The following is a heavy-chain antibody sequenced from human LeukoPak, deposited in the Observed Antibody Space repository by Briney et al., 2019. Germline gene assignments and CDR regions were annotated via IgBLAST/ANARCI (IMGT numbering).Heavy chain of an antibody. CDR3: ARDGSGWYMYYYYMDV. Sequence: GGSLRLSCAASGFTFDDYGMSWVRQAPGKGLEWVSGINWSGGSTGYADSVKGRFTISRDNSKNTLYLQMGSLRAEDMAVYYCARDGSGWYMYYYYMDVWGKGTTVTVSS. J-gene: IGHJ6*03. CDR2: INWSGGST. V-gene: IGHV3-20*04. CDR1: GFTFDDYG. D-gene: IGHD6-19*01.